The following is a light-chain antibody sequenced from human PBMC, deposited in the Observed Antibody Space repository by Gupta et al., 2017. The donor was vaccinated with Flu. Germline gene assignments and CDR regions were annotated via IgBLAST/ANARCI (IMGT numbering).Light chain of an antibody. CDR2: EVN. J-gene: IGLJ1*01. CDR1: ISDIGGYNL. Sequence: QSALTQPPSASASPGQSVTISCTGTISDIGGYNLVSWYQQYPGKVPKLMIYEVNKRPSGVPDRFSGSKSGNTASLTVSGLQAEDEADYYCSAYAGANNVYVFGTGTKVTVL. CDR3: SAYAGANNVYV. V-gene: IGLV2-8*01.